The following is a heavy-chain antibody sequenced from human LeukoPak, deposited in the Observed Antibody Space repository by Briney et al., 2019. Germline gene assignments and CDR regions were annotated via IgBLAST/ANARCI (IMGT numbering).Heavy chain of an antibody. CDR3: AKQVNHAFDI. J-gene: IGHJ3*02. CDR1: GFTFSSYA. CDR2: IFYSGHT. Sequence: GSLRLSCAASGFTFSSYAMSWVRQPPGKGLTWIGTIFYSGHTFYNPSLQSPVTVSMDPSKNQFSLKLSSVTAADTALYYCAKQVNHAFDIWGPGAVVTVSS. V-gene: IGHV4-59*04. D-gene: IGHD1-14*01.